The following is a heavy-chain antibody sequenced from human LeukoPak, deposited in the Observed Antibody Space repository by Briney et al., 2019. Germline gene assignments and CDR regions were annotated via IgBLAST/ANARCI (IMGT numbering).Heavy chain of an antibody. CDR1: GFTFSSYA. J-gene: IGHJ4*02. CDR2: ISGSGGSA. CDR3: AKFRLSYYGAIDY. D-gene: IGHD1-26*01. Sequence: PGGSLRLSCAASGFTFSSYAMSWVRQAPGKGLEWVSAISGSGGSAYYADSVKGRFTISRDNSKNTLYLQMNSLRAEDTAVYYCAKFRLSYYGAIDYWGQGTLVTVSS. V-gene: IGHV3-23*01.